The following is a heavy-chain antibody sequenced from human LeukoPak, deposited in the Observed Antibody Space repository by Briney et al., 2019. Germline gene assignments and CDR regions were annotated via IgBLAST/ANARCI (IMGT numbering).Heavy chain of an antibody. Sequence: PSGTLSLTCAVYGGALSGYYWGWIRPPPRKGLEGVGGINHIGSTNYNPSLKSRVTISVDTSKNQFSLKLSSVTAADTAVYYCAREPHSMKYYYGSGSLAGILDVWGKGTTVTVSS. CDR1: GGALSGYY. CDR3: AREPHSMKYYYGSGSLAGILDV. CDR2: INHIGST. D-gene: IGHD3-10*01. V-gene: IGHV4-34*01. J-gene: IGHJ6*04.